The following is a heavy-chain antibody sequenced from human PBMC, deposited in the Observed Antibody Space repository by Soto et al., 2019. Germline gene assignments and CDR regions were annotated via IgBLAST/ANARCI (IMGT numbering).Heavy chain of an antibody. V-gene: IGHV3-23*01. CDR3: AKIYSYGYIQPGY. J-gene: IGHJ4*02. CDR2: SNRSGGRT. CDR1: GVTFSSYA. D-gene: IGHD5-18*01. Sequence: PWGPLRLCCCASGVTFSSYAGSWVRQGPGEGLEGGSASNRSGGRTYYDDSVKGRFPISRDNSKNTLYLQMNRLRAEDTAVYYCAKIYSYGYIQPGYWGQGTLVTVSS.